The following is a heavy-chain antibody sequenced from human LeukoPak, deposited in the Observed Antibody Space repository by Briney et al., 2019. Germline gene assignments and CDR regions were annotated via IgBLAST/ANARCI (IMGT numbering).Heavy chain of an antibody. J-gene: IGHJ4*02. V-gene: IGHV1-46*01. CDR1: GYTFTSYY. CDR2: INPSGGNT. Sequence: ASVTVSCKASGYTFTSYYMHWVRQAPGQGLEWMGLINPSGGNTSYAQKFQGRVTMTRHTPTSTVYMELGRLRYEDTAVYYCARGAKTCYYGWGSYFFGYWGQGTLVTVSS. CDR3: ARGAKTCYYGWGSYFFGY. D-gene: IGHD3-10*01.